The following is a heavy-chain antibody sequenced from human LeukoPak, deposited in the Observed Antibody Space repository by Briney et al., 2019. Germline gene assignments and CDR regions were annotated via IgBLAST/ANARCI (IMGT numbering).Heavy chain of an antibody. CDR3: ARAPPTTVTTGFL. CDR1: GYTFTSYG. Sequence: ASVKVSCRASGYTFTSYGICWVRQAPGQGLEWMGWISAYNGNTNYAQKLQGRVTMTTDTSTSTAYMELRSLRSDDTAVYYCARAPPTTVTTGFLWGQGTLVTVSS. D-gene: IGHD4-11*01. J-gene: IGHJ4*02. V-gene: IGHV1-18*01. CDR2: ISAYNGNT.